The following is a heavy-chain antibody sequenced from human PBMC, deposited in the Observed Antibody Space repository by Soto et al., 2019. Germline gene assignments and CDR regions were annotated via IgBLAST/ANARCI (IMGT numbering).Heavy chain of an antibody. CDR2: IVYDGSEK. D-gene: IGHD6-13*01. J-gene: IGHJ4*02. CDR3: AKGGYSSSWYSDY. CDR1: GFTFTRYG. V-gene: IGHV3-30*18. Sequence: PGGSLRLSCAASGFTFTRYGMHWVRQAPGKGLEWVAVIVYDGSEKYYGDSVKGRFTISRDNPKNTLYLQMNSLRAEDTAVYYCAKGGYSSSWYSDYWGQGTLVTVSS.